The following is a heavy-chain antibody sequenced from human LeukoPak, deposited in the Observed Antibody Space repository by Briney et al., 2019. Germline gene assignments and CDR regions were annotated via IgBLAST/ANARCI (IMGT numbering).Heavy chain of an antibody. CDR1: GFTFSSYS. J-gene: IGHJ3*02. CDR2: ISSSVSFI. V-gene: IGHV3-21*01. Sequence: GGSLRLSCAASGFTFSSYSMNWVRQAPGEGLEWVSSISSSVSFIYYADSVKGRFTISRDNARNSLFLQMNSLRAEDTAVYYCARDLRYCSSASCSENGAFDIWGQGTMVTVSS. CDR3: ARDLRYCSSASCSENGAFDI. D-gene: IGHD2-2*01.